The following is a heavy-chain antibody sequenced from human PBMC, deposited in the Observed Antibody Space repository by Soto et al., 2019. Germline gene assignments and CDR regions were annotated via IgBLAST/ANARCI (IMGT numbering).Heavy chain of an antibody. J-gene: IGHJ4*02. CDR2: IDPSDSYT. CDR1: GYSFTSYW. CDR3: ARQPVAGPPDN. D-gene: IGHD6-19*01. V-gene: IGHV5-10-1*01. Sequence: EVQLVQSVAEVKKPGESLRISCTGSGYSFTSYWISWVRQMPGKGLEWMGRIDPSDSYTSYSPSLQGHVTMSADKSISAAYLQWSSLKVSYTDRDYCARQPVAGPPDNWGKGTLVTVSS.